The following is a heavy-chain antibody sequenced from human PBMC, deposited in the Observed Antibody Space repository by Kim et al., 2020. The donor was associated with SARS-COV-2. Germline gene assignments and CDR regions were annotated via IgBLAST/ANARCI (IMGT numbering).Heavy chain of an antibody. J-gene: IGHJ6*02. D-gene: IGHD6-19*01. V-gene: IGHV4-34*01. CDR1: GGSFSGYY. Sequence: SETLSLTCAVYGGSFSGYYWSWIRQPPGKGLEWIGEINHSGSTNYNPSLKSRVTISVDTSKNQFSLKLSSVTAADTAVYYCARVPYSSGWQYYYYYYGMDVWGQATTVTVSS. CDR3: ARVPYSSGWQYYYYYYGMDV. CDR2: INHSGST.